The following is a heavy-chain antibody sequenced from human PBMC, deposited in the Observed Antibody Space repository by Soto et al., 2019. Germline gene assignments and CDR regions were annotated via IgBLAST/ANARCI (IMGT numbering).Heavy chain of an antibody. V-gene: IGHV3-23*01. CDR3: AKDQDSSGAFDI. D-gene: IGHD5-18*01. J-gene: IGHJ3*02. CDR2: ISGSGGST. CDR1: GFTFSSYA. Sequence: GSLRLSCAASGFTFSSYAMSWVRQAPGKGLEWVSAISGSGGSTYYADSVKGRFTISRDNSKNTLYLQMNSLRAEDTAVYYCAKDQDSSGAFDIWGQGTMVTVSS.